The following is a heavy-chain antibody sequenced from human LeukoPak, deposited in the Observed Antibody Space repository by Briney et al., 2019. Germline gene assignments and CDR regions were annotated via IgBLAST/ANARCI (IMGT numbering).Heavy chain of an antibody. CDR1: GFTFSNHA. J-gene: IGHJ4*02. CDR2: ITGSGGNT. Sequence: GSLRLSCAASGFTFSNHAMSWVRQAPGKGLEWVSAITGSGGNTYYADSVKGRFTISRDNSKNTLYLQMNSLRAEDTAVYYCAKWGDYDVLTGYYVSDYWGQGTLVTVSS. CDR3: AKWGDYDVLTGYYVSDY. D-gene: IGHD3-9*01. V-gene: IGHV3-23*01.